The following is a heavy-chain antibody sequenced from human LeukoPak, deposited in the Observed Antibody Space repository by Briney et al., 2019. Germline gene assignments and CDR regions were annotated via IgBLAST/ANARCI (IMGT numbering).Heavy chain of an antibody. CDR3: ARESSGYYPPDY. CDR1: GYTFTGYY. D-gene: IGHD3-22*01. Sequence: ASVKVSCKASGYTFTGYYMHWVRQAPGQGLEWMGWINPNSGGTDYAQKFQGRVTMTRDTSTRTVYMELSSLRSEDTAIYYCARESSGYYPPDYWGQGTLVTVSS. CDR2: INPNSGGT. V-gene: IGHV1-2*02. J-gene: IGHJ4*02.